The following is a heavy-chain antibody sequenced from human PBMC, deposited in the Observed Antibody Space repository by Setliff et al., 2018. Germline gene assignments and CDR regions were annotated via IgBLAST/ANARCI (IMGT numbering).Heavy chain of an antibody. D-gene: IGHD5-12*01. CDR1: GYTFSDSL. J-gene: IGHJ3*02. CDR3: ARSFNSGFYHQRDAYDI. CDR2: ISSYSGNT. Sequence: GASVKVSCQTSGYTFSDSLISWVRQAPGQGLEWVGWISSYSGNTYYAQKLQDRVTLTTDTSTSTSYMELRSLTSDDTAVYFCARSFNSGFYHQRDAYDIWGQGTLVTVSS. V-gene: IGHV1-18*01.